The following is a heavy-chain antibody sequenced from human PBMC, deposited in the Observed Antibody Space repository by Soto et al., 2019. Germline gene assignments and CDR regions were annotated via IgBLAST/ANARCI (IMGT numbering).Heavy chain of an antibody. CDR1: GGSISSYY. D-gene: IGHD4-17*01. V-gene: IGHV4-59*01. Sequence: SDTLSLTCTVSGGSISSYYWSWIRQPPGKGLEWIGYIYYSGSTNYNPSLKSRVTISVDTSKNQFSLKLSSVTAADTAVYYCARGGALYGDDETYYYYSGMDFRGQGTTVTV. CDR3: ARGGALYGDDETYYYYSGMDF. CDR2: IYYSGST. J-gene: IGHJ6*02.